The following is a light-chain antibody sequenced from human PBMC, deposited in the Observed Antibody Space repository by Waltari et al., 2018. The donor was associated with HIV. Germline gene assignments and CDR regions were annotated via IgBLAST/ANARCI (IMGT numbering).Light chain of an antibody. J-gene: IGLJ1*01. CDR3: QSYDNSLTSYV. CDR1: SPHIGAGFY. V-gene: IGLV1-40*03. Sequence: QSVLTQPPSVSGAPGQRVTISCSGNSPHIGAGFYVHWYQHLPGTAPKLPIYATTHRPSGVPDRFSGSKSGASASLAITGLQAEDEADYYCQSYDNSLTSYVFATGTRVTVL. CDR2: ATT.